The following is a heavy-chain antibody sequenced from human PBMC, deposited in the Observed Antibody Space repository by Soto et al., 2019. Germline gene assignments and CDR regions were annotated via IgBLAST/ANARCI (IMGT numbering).Heavy chain of an antibody. J-gene: IGHJ4*02. V-gene: IGHV3-15*07. Sequence: GGSLRLSCAASGFNFKNAWMNWVRQAPGKGLEWVGRIKSETDGGTTDYAAPVKGRFTISRDDSKSTLFLQMNSLKTEDTGVYYCAAMKTYWGQGTPVTVPS. CDR1: GFNFKNAW. CDR2: IKSETDGGTT. CDR3: AAMKTY. D-gene: IGHD3-16*01.